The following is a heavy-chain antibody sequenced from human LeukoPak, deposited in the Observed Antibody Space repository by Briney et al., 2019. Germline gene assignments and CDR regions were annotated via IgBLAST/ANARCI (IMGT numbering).Heavy chain of an antibody. J-gene: IGHJ6*02. Sequence: GGSLRLSCAASGFAFSSYWMNWARQAPGKGMEWVASINHNGNVNYYVDSVKGRFTISRDNAKNSLYLQMSNLRAEDTAVYFCARGGGLDVWGQGATVTVSS. CDR1: GFAFSSYW. CDR3: ARGGGLDV. CDR2: INHNGNVN. V-gene: IGHV3-7*03. D-gene: IGHD3-16*01.